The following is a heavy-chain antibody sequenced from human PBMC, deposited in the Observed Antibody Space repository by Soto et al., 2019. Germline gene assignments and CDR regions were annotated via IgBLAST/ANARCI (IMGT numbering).Heavy chain of an antibody. CDR1: GFSLCTTGVG. CDR3: TQRLRDYGLGRERVSDFDP. CDR2: IYWDDDK. V-gene: IGHV2-5*02. J-gene: IGHJ5*02. D-gene: IGHD3-10*01. Sequence: QITLKESGHTLVRPTQTLTLTCTFSGFSLCTTGVGVGWIRQPPGKALEWLALIYWDDDKRYSPSLKSRLTITQYGFIILVILILTTLYPVDPATHYCTQRLRDYGLGRERVSDFDPWGQGTLVTVSS.